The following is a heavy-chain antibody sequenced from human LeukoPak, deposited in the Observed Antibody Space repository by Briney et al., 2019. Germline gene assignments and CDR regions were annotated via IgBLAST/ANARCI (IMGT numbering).Heavy chain of an antibody. CDR2: IRYDGSNK. D-gene: IGHD4-17*01. CDR3: AKDVDYGDSYFDY. Sequence: GGSLRLSCAASGFTFSSYGMHWVRQAPGKGLEWVAFIRYDGSNKYYADSVKGRFTISRDNSKNTLYLQMNSLRAEDTAVYYCAKDVDYGDSYFDYWGQGTLVTVSS. J-gene: IGHJ4*02. V-gene: IGHV3-30*02. CDR1: GFTFSSYG.